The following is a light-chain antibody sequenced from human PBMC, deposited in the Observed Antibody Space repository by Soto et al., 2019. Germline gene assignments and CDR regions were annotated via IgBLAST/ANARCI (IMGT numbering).Light chain of an antibody. CDR1: SSNIGAGFD. CDR3: QSYDSSLSGAV. Sequence: QYVLTQPPSVSGAPGRRVTISCTGSSSNIGAGFDVHWYQQLPGTAPKLLIFGKTNRPAGVPDRFSGTKSGTSASLAITGFQAEDDADYYCQSYDSSLSGAVFGGGTQRTVL. J-gene: IGLJ7*01. CDR2: GKT. V-gene: IGLV1-40*01.